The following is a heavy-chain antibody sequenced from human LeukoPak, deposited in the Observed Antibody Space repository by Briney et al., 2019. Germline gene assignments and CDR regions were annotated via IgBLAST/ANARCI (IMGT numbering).Heavy chain of an antibody. CDR2: INHSGST. CDR1: GGSFSGYY. V-gene: IGHV4-34*01. Sequence: PSETLSLTCAVYGGSFSGYYWSWIRQPPGKGLEWIGEINHSGSTNYNPSLKSRVTISVDTSKNQFSLKLSSVTAADTAVYYCARDSYLDAFDIRGQGTMVTVSS. D-gene: IGHD5-18*01. CDR3: ARDSYLDAFDI. J-gene: IGHJ3*02.